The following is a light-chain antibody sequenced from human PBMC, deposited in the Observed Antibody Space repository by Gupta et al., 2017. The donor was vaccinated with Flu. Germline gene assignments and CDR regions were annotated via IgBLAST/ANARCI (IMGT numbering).Light chain of an antibody. V-gene: IGLV1-44*01. CDR1: SSNIGRNT. CDR3: AAWDDSLKGYV. CDR2: SDN. Sequence: SVLTQPPSASGTPGQRVSVSFSGNSSNIGRNTVNWSQQLPGTAPKLLIYSDNQRPSGVPDRFSGSKSGTSASLAISGLQSEDEADYYCAAWDDSLKGYVFGTGTRVSVL. J-gene: IGLJ1*01.